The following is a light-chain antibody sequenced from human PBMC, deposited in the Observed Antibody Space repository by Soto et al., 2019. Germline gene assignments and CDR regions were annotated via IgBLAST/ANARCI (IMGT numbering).Light chain of an antibody. CDR2: GNS. Sequence: QSVLTQPPSVYGAPGQRVTISCTGSSSNIGAGYDVHWYQQLPGTAPKLLIYGNSNRPSGVPDRFSGSKSGTSASLAITGLQAEDEADYYCQSYASSLSAVVFGGGTKVTVL. CDR1: SSNIGAGYD. V-gene: IGLV1-40*01. CDR3: QSYASSLSAVV. J-gene: IGLJ2*01.